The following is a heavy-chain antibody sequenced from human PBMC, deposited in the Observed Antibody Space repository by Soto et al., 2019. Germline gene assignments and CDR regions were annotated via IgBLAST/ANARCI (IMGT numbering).Heavy chain of an antibody. V-gene: IGHV1-18*01. CDR1: GYTFTAYD. J-gene: IGHJ6*02. CDR3: ARAGAAPYYYYGLDV. CDR2: IRAYNGDT. D-gene: IGHD3-10*01. Sequence: GASVKVSCKTSGYTFTAYDIYWVRQAPGQGLEWMGWIRAYNGDTNYAQKFQTRVTMTTDKSTDTAYMDLRSLTSDDTAIYYCARAGAAPYYYYGLDVWGQGTTVTV.